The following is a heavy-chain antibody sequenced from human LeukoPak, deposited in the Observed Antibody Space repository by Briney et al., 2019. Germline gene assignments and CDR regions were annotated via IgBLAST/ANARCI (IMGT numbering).Heavy chain of an antibody. D-gene: IGHD3-10*01. CDR1: GFTFSSYG. Sequence: PGGTLRLSCAASGFTFSSYGMSWVRQAPGKGLEWVSSISSSSSYIYYADSVKGRFTISRDNAKNSLYLQMNSLRAEDTAVYYCARDLELLWFEPTQGFDYWGQGTLVTVSS. J-gene: IGHJ4*02. CDR2: ISSSSSYI. CDR3: ARDLELLWFEPTQGFDY. V-gene: IGHV3-21*01.